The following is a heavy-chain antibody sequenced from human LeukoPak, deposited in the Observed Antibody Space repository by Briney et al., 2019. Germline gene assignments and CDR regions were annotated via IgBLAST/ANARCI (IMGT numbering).Heavy chain of an antibody. CDR1: GFTFSSYW. V-gene: IGHV3-48*01. Sequence: GGSLRLSCAASGFTFSSYWMSWVRQAPGKGLEWVSHIRSSSETFYADSVKGRFTISRDNARNSLYLQMNNLRGEDTAIYYCARDAGNSGYGCDLWGQGTLVTVSS. CDR3: ARDAGNSGYGCDL. J-gene: IGHJ5*02. CDR2: IRSSSET. D-gene: IGHD5-12*01.